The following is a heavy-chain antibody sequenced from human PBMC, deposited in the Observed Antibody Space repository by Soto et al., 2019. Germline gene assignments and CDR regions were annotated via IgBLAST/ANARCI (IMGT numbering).Heavy chain of an antibody. D-gene: IGHD1-26*01. J-gene: IGHJ4*02. V-gene: IGHV1-69*13. CDR2: IIPIFGTA. CDR3: ARDREGAYYFDY. CDR1: GGNFSSYA. Sequence: ASVKVSCKASGGNFSSYAISWVRQAPGQGLEWMGGIIPIFGTANYAQKFQGRVTITAGESTSTAYMELSSLRSEDTAVYYCARDREGAYYFDYWGQGTLVTVSS.